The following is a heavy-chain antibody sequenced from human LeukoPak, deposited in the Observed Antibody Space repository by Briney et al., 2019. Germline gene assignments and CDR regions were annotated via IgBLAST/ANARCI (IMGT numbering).Heavy chain of an antibody. D-gene: IGHD6-19*01. CDR2: IYYSGST. V-gene: IGHV4-30-4*08. CDR1: GGSISSGDYY. Sequence: SETLSLTCTVSGGSISSGDYYWSWIRQPPGKGLEWIGYIYYSGSTYYNPSLKSRVTISVDTSKNQFSLKLSSVTAADTVVYYCASSYSSGWYYFDYWGQGTLVTVSS. CDR3: ASSYSSGWYYFDY. J-gene: IGHJ4*02.